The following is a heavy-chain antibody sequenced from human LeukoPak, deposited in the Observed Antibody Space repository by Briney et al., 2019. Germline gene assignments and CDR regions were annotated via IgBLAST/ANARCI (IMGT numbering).Heavy chain of an antibody. CDR2: IYYSGST. J-gene: IGHJ6*02. D-gene: IGHD6-19*01. Sequence: SETLSLTCTVSGGSISSYYWSWIRQPPGKGLEWIGYIYYSGSTNYNPSLKSRVTISVDTSKNQFSLKLSSVTAADTAVYYCAYSSGWSYRHGMDVWGQGTTVTVSS. CDR3: AYSSGWSYRHGMDV. V-gene: IGHV4-59*01. CDR1: GGSISSYY.